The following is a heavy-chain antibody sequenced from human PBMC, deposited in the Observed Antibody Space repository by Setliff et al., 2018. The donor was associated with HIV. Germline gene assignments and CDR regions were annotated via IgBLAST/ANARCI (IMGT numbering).Heavy chain of an antibody. V-gene: IGHV1-3*01. CDR2: INAGNGNT. CDR1: GYTFTSYP. Sequence: RASVKVSCKGSGYTFTSYPIHWVRQAPGQRLEWMGWINAGNGNTNYSQRFQGRVTITRDTSASTAYMELSSLRFEDTAVYYCARDKEPWEGYYKYYSMDVWGKGTKVTVSS. CDR3: ARDKEPWEGYYKYYSMDV. D-gene: IGHD1-26*01. J-gene: IGHJ6*03.